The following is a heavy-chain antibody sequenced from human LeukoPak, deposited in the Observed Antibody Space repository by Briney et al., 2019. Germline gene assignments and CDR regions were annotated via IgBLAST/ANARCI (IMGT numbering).Heavy chain of an antibody. CDR3: ARGLGTVTTLVDY. D-gene: IGHD4-11*01. Sequence: PGGSLRLSCAASGFTFSSYSMNWVRQAPGKGLEWVSYISSSSSTIYYADSVKGRFTISRYNAKNSLYLQMNSLRAEDTAVYYCARGLGTVTTLVDYWGQGTLVTVSS. V-gene: IGHV3-48*04. J-gene: IGHJ4*02. CDR2: ISSSSSTI. CDR1: GFTFSSYS.